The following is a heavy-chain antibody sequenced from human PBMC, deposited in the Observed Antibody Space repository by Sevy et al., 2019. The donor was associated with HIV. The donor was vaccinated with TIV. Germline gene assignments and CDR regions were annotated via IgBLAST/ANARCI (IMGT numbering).Heavy chain of an antibody. D-gene: IGHD2-21*02. CDR1: GFTFSSYW. CDR3: ARDEERPTYCGGDCYSGWFDP. J-gene: IGHJ5*02. V-gene: IGHV3-74*01. CDR2: INSDGSST. Sequence: GGSLRLSYAASGFTFSSYWMHWVRQAPGKGLVWVSRINSDGSSTSYADSVKGRFTISRDNAKNTLYLQMNSLRAEDTAVYYCARDEERPTYCGGDCYSGWFDPWGQGTLVTVSS.